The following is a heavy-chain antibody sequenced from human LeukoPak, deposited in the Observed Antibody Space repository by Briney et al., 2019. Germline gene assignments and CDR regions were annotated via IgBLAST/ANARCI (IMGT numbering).Heavy chain of an antibody. D-gene: IGHD2-2*01. CDR1: GYSISSGYY. CDR3: ARHVGVVVPAAIFY. CDR2: IYHSGST. Sequence: KPSETLSLTCAVSGYSISSGYYWGWIRQPPGKGLEWIGSIYHSGSTYYNPSLKSRVTISVDTSKNQFSLKLSSVTAADTAVYCCARHVGVVVPAAIFYWGQGTLVTVSS. J-gene: IGHJ4*02. V-gene: IGHV4-38-2*01.